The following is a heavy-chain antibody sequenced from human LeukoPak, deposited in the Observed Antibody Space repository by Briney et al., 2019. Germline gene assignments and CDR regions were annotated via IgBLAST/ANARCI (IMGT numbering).Heavy chain of an antibody. CDR2: IIPILGIA. V-gene: IGHV1-69*04. CDR1: GGTFSSYA. D-gene: IGHD2-15*01. Sequence: GASVKVSCKASGGTFSSYAISWVRQAPGQGLEWMGRIIPILGIANYAQKFQGRVTITADKSTSTAYMELSSLRSEDTAVYYCARDFGQWWYHHTDYWGQGTLVTVSS. J-gene: IGHJ4*02. CDR3: ARDFGQWWYHHTDY.